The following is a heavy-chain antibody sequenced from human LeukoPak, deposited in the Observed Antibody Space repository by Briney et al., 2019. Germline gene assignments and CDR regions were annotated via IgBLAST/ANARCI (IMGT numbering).Heavy chain of an antibody. CDR2: IYHSGST. D-gene: IGHD1-7*01. CDR1: GGSISNSCW. J-gene: IGHJ6*02. V-gene: IGHV4-4*02. Sequence: SGTLSLTCAVSGGSISNSCWWSWVRQPPGKGLEWIGEIYHSGSTNYNPALKSRVTISVDKSKNQFSLKMISVTAADTAVYYCARAVKTGTTGYGMDVWGQGTTVTVSS. CDR3: ARAVKTGTTGYGMDV.